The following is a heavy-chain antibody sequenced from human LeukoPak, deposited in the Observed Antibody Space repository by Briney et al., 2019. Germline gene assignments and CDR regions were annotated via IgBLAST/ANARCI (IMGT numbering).Heavy chain of an antibody. CDR2: ISGSGGST. J-gene: IGHJ4*02. D-gene: IGHD5-12*01. CDR3: AKGGDSGYDSTMRN. Sequence: GGSLRLSCAASGFTFSIYAMSWVRQAPGKGLEWVSAISGSGGSTYYADSVKGRFTISRDNSKNTLYLQMNSLRAEDTAVYYCAKGGDSGYDSTMRNWGQGTLVTVSS. V-gene: IGHV3-23*01. CDR1: GFTFSIYA.